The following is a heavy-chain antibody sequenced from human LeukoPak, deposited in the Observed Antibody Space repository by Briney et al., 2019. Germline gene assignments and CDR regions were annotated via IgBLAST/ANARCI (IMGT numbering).Heavy chain of an antibody. V-gene: IGHV3-53*01. J-gene: IGHJ4*02. Sequence: GGSLRLSCAASGFTVSSNYMNWVRQAPGKGLEWVSVIYGGGNIYYADSVKGRFTISRDNSKNTLYLQMNSLRAEDTAVFYCARGAGYNYPYYFDYWGQGTLITVSS. CDR1: GFTVSSNY. CDR2: IYGGGNI. CDR3: ARGAGYNYPYYFDY. D-gene: IGHD5-24*01.